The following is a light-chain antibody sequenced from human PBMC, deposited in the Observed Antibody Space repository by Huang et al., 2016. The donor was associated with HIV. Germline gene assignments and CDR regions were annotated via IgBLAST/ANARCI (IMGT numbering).Light chain of an antibody. CDR3: QQTYSIPRT. CDR1: QTVTNY. CDR2: EAS. Sequence: DIQMTQSPSSLSASVGDRVTITCRASQTVTNYLHWYQQKPGKAPKLLIYEASSLQSGVPSRFSGSGSATHFTLTISSLQPEDFATYYCQQTYSIPRTFGHGTKVEVK. J-gene: IGKJ1*01. V-gene: IGKV1-39*01.